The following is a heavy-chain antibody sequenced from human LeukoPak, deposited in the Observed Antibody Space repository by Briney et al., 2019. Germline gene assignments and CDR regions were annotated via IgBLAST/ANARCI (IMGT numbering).Heavy chain of an antibody. CDR3: ARVDLLTGYYFFDY. Sequence: AASVKVSCKASGYTFSNYGISWVRQAPGQGPEWVGWIRGDNGNTNYAQKLQGRVTMTTDTSTSTAYMELRSLGSDETAVYYCARVDLLTGYYFFDYWGQGTLVTVSS. CDR2: IRGDNGNT. D-gene: IGHD3-9*01. V-gene: IGHV1-18*01. CDR1: GYTFSNYG. J-gene: IGHJ4*02.